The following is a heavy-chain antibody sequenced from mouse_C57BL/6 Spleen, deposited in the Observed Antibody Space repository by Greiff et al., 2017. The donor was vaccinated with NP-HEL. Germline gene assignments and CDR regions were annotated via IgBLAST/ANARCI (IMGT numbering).Heavy chain of an antibody. Sequence: QVQLQQPGAELVKPGASVKMSCKASGYTFTSYWITWVKQGPGQGLEWIGDIYPGSGSTNYNEKFKSKATLTVDTSSSTAYMQLSSLTSEDSAVYYCARGDSYYYGSSYGYWGQGTTLTVSS. CDR1: GYTFTSYW. V-gene: IGHV1-55*01. CDR2: IYPGSGST. CDR3: ARGDSYYYGSSYGY. J-gene: IGHJ2*01. D-gene: IGHD1-1*01.